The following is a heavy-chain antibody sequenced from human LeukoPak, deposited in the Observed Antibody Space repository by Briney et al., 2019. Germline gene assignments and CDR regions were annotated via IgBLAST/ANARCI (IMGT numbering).Heavy chain of an antibody. Sequence: GGSLRLSCAASGFTFSSYAMHWVRQAPGKGLEWVAVISYDGSNKYCADSVKGRFTISRDNSKNTLYLQMNSLRAEDTAVYYCAREFRRDGDAFDIWGQGTMVTVSS. CDR3: AREFRRDGDAFDI. CDR2: ISYDGSNK. D-gene: IGHD5-24*01. V-gene: IGHV3-30-3*01. CDR1: GFTFSSYA. J-gene: IGHJ3*02.